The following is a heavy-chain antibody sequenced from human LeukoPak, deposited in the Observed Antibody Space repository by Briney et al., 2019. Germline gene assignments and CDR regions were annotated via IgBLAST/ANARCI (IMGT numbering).Heavy chain of an antibody. D-gene: IGHD1-26*01. J-gene: IGHJ6*03. V-gene: IGHV4-34*01. Sequence: SETLSLTCAVYGGTFSGYYWSWIRQPPGKRLEWVGESNDSGGTNYNPSLKSQVTISADKSKNQASLRLTSVTAADTAVYYCARLSVIVGAALEYYYYYMDVWGQGTTVTVSS. CDR1: GGTFSGYY. CDR2: SNDSGGT. CDR3: ARLSVIVGAALEYYYYYMDV.